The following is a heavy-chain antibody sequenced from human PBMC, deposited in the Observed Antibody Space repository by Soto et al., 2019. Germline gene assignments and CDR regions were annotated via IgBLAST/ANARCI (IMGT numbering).Heavy chain of an antibody. CDR3: ARGGYCISTSCYGRVYYYGMDV. Sequence: ASVKVSCKASGYTFTSYDINWVRQATGQGLEWMGWMNPNSGNTGYAQKFQGRVTMTRNTSISTAYMELSSLRSEDTAVYYCARGGYCISTSCYGRVYYYGMDVWGQGTTVTVSS. V-gene: IGHV1-8*01. J-gene: IGHJ6*02. CDR2: MNPNSGNT. D-gene: IGHD2-2*01. CDR1: GYTFTSYD.